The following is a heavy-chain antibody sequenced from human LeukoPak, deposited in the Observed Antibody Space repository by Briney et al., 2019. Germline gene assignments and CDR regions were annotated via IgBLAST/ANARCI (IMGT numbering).Heavy chain of an antibody. Sequence: GASVKVSCKASGGTFSSYGISWVRQAPGQGLEWMGWISAYNGNTNYAQKLQGRVTMTTDTSTSTAYMELRSLRSDDTAVYYCARLQNPIVVVPAARVYPSYGMDVWGQGTTVTVSS. CDR1: GGTFSSYG. V-gene: IGHV1-18*01. J-gene: IGHJ6*02. CDR3: ARLQNPIVVVPAARVYPSYGMDV. CDR2: ISAYNGNT. D-gene: IGHD2-2*01.